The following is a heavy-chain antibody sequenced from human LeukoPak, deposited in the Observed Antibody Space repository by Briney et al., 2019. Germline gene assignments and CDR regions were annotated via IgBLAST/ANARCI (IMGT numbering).Heavy chain of an antibody. D-gene: IGHD3-10*01. CDR3: ARARHYYGSGSYIYYYYGMDV. CDR2: INHSGST. Sequence: SGTLSLTCAVYGGSFSGYYWSWIRQPPGKGLEWIGEINHSGSTNYNPSLKSRVTISVDTSKNQFSLKLSSVTAADTAVYYCARARHYYGSGSYIYYYYGMDVWGQGTTVTVSS. J-gene: IGHJ6*02. V-gene: IGHV4-34*01. CDR1: GGSFSGYY.